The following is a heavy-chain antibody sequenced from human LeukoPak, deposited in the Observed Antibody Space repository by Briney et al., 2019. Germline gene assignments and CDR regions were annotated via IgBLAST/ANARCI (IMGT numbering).Heavy chain of an antibody. Sequence: SETLSLTCTVSGGSISSYYWSWIRQPPGQGLEWIGYIYYSGSTNYNPSLKSRVTISVDTSKNQFSLKLSSVTAADTAVYYCAREESGYVSGYWFDPWGQGTLVTVSS. D-gene: IGHD5-12*01. CDR1: GGSISSYY. V-gene: IGHV4-59*01. CDR2: IYYSGST. J-gene: IGHJ5*02. CDR3: AREESGYVSGYWFDP.